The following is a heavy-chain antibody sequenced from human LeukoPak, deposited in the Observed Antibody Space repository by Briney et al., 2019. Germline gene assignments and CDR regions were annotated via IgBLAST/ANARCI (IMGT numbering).Heavy chain of an antibody. CDR2: ISSSSSYI. CDR1: GFTFSSYS. J-gene: IGHJ3*02. V-gene: IGHV3-21*01. CDR3: ARIKYYYDSSGYYYHRGLLDAFDI. Sequence: PGGSLRLYCAASGFTFSSYSMNWLRQAPGKGLEWVSSISSSSSYIYYADSVKGRFTISRDNAKNSLYLQMNSLRAEDTAVYYCARIKYYYDSSGYYYHRGLLDAFDIWGQGTMVTVSS. D-gene: IGHD3-22*01.